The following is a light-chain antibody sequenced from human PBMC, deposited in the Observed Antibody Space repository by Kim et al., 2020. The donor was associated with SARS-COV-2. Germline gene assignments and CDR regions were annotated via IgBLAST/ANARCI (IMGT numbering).Light chain of an antibody. CDR1: SSDVGAYDY. CDR3: SSYTTSSTYV. Sequence: QSVVTQPASVSGSPGQSITISCTGTSSDVGAYDYVSWYQHHPAKAPKLMIYDVTERPSGVSSRFSGSKSGNTASLTISGLQAEDEADYYCSSYTTSSTYVFGTGTKVTVL. V-gene: IGLV2-14*03. J-gene: IGLJ1*01. CDR2: DVT.